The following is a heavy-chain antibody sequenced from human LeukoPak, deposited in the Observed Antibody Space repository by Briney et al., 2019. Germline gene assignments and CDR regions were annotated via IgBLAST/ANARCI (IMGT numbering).Heavy chain of an antibody. V-gene: IGHV3-7*05. D-gene: IGHD4-17*01. CDR1: GFTLSSYW. CDR2: IKEDGSDK. J-gene: IGHJ4*01. CDR3: AKDIHSDYGDYLPLGY. Sequence: GGPVRLSCAASGFTLSSYWMTWARQAPGKGLEWVASIKEDGSDKSYVGSLKGRWTVSRDSATNSLSLQMSSLRADDTAVYYCAKDIHSDYGDYLPLGYWGQGSLASVSS.